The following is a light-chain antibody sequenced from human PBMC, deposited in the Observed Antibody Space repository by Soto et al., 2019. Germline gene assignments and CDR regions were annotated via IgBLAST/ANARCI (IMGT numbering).Light chain of an antibody. CDR1: QSVGSN. J-gene: IGKJ5*01. Sequence: VMGRAPGRLCVSLWEVAAPFCKASQSVGSNLAWCQQKPGQAPRLLIYGASTRATGVPARFSGSGSGAESNHTIRSLPPDAAAVHYRHPYNTGPFPFGPGTRLEIK. V-gene: IGKV3-15*01. CDR2: GAS. CDR3: HPYNTGPFP.